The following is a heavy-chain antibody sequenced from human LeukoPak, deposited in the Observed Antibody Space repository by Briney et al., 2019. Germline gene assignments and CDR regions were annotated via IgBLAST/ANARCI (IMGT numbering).Heavy chain of an antibody. CDR3: AKGNLLWFGVTAFDI. J-gene: IGHJ3*02. CDR2: ISGSGGST. Sequence: GGSLRLSCAASGFTFSSYAMSWVRQAPGKGLEWVSAISGSGGSTYYADPVKGRFTISRDNSKNTLYLQINSLRAEDTAVYYCAKGNLLWFGVTAFDIWGQGTMVTVSS. V-gene: IGHV3-23*01. D-gene: IGHD3-10*01. CDR1: GFTFSSYA.